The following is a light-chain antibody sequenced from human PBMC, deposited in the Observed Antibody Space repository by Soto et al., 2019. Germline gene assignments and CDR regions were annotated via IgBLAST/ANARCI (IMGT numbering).Light chain of an antibody. J-gene: IGLJ3*02. V-gene: IGLV1-40*01. CDR1: SSNIGAGYD. CDR3: QSYDSGLPWV. Sequence: QSVLTQPPSVSGAPGQRVTIFCTGTSSNIGAGYDVHWYQQLPGTVPKLLIYGSNNRPSGVPDRFSGSKSGTSASLAITGLQAEDEATYYCQSYDSGLPWVFGGRTKVTVL. CDR2: GSN.